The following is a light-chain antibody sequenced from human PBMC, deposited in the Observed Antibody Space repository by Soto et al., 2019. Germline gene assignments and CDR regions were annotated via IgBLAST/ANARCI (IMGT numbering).Light chain of an antibody. CDR2: GAS. CDR1: QSVSSY. Sequence: VSPGGIATLSCRASQSVSSYLAWYQQKPGQAPRLLIYGASNRATGIPDRFSGSGSGTDFTLTISRLEPEDFAVYYCQQYGSSGTFGQGTKVDI. J-gene: IGKJ1*01. CDR3: QQYGSSGT. V-gene: IGKV3-20*01.